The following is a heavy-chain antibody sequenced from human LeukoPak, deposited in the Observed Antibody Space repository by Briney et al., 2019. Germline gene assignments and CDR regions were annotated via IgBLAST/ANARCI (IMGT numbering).Heavy chain of an antibody. CDR3: ARADSSWYWGWFDP. D-gene: IGHD6-13*01. CDR2: ISSRGDSI. J-gene: IGHJ5*02. Sequence: GSLRLSCAASGFTFSDHYMSWIRQAPGKGPEWISYISSRGDSIQYADSVKGRFTMSRDNAKNSVHLQMSSLRAEDTAVYYCARADSSWYWGWFDPWGQGILVTVSS. CDR1: GFTFSDHY. V-gene: IGHV3-11*01.